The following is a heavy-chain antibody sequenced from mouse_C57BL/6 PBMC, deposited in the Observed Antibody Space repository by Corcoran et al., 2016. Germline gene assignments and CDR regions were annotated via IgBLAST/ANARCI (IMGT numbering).Heavy chain of an antibody. CDR3: ARRVDYGSSWFAY. J-gene: IGHJ3*01. CDR2: INTYSGVP. CDR1: GYTFTTYG. V-gene: IGHV9-3*01. Sequence: QIQLVQSGPELKKPGETVKISCKASGYTFTTYGMSWVKQAPGKGLKWMGWINTYSGVPTYADDFKGRFAFSLETSASTAYLQINNLKNEDTATYFCARRVDYGSSWFAYWGQGTLVTVPA. D-gene: IGHD1-1*01.